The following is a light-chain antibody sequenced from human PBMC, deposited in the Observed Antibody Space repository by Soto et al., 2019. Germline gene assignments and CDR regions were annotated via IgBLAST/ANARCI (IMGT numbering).Light chain of an antibody. CDR3: QQYNTYPLT. CDR2: KES. V-gene: IGKV1-5*03. Sequence: DIQMTQSPSTLSATVGDRVTITCRASQSVRTWLAWYQQKPGKAPKLLIYKESTLESGVPSRFSGSRSGTEFTLTISSLQPEDFATYYCQQYNTYPLTFGGGTKVEIK. J-gene: IGKJ4*01. CDR1: QSVRTW.